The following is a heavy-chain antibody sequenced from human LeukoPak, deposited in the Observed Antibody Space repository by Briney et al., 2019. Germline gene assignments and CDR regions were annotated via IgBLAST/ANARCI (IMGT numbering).Heavy chain of an antibody. Sequence: PGGSLRLSCAASGFILSDFDMNWVRQAPGKGLEWVSYFSTSGSYIHYADSVKGRFTISRDAAKNSLYLQLDSLTVEDTAVYFYSRGNYDFAYDPWGQGTLVTVSS. J-gene: IGHJ5*02. CDR2: FSTSGSYI. D-gene: IGHD3-3*01. V-gene: IGHV3-21*01. CDR3: SRGNYDFAYDP. CDR1: GFILSDFD.